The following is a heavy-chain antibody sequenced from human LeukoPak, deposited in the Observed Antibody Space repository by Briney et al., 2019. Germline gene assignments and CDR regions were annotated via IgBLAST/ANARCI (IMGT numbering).Heavy chain of an antibody. V-gene: IGHV4-39*01. CDR3: ARWDIVLMVYAFDY. D-gene: IGHD2-8*01. CDR1: GGSISEISYY. Sequence: SETLSLTCSVSGGSISEISYYWGWIRQPPGKGLEWIGNIYYSGSTYNNPSLKSRVTISVDTSKNQFSLKLSSVTAADTAVYYCARWDIVLMVYAFDYWGQGTLVTVSS. J-gene: IGHJ4*02. CDR2: IYYSGST.